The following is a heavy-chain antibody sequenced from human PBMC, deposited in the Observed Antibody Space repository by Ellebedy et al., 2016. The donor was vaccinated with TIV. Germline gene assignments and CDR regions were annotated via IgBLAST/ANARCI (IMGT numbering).Heavy chain of an antibody. CDR1: GGSISSSNYY. Sequence: MPGGSLRLSCTVSGGSISSSNYYRGWIRQPPGKGLEWIGSIYYSGSTYYNPSLKSRVTISIDTSKNQFSLKLSSVTAADTAVYYCARCSIGSGLDYWGQGTLVTVSS. J-gene: IGHJ4*02. CDR2: IYYSGST. CDR3: ARCSIGSGLDY. V-gene: IGHV4-39*01. D-gene: IGHD3-3*01.